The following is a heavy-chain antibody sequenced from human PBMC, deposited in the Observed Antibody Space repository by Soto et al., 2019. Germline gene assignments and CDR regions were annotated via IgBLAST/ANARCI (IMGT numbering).Heavy chain of an antibody. V-gene: IGHV3-11*01. CDR3: TSRPSGMTYHAVFDF. CDR2: ISSSGSTI. J-gene: IGHJ4*02. D-gene: IGHD2-21*02. CDR1: GFTFSDYY. Sequence: GGSLRLSCAASGFTFSDYYMSWIRQAPGKGLEWVSYISSSGSTIYYADSVKGRFTISRDNAKNSLFLQMDSLRAEDTAVYYCTSRPSGMTYHAVFDFWGQGTLVTVSS.